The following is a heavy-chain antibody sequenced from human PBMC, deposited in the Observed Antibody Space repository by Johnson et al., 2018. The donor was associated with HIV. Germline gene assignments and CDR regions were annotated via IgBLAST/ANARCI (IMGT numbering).Heavy chain of an antibody. CDR3: ARPNSLGSSSDAFDI. Sequence: QVQLVESGGGVVQPGRSLRLSCAASGFTFGNYVMHWVRQAPGNGLEWVALISYDGSNTGYADSVKGRFTISRDNSKNTLYLQMNSLRAEDTAVYYCARPNSLGSSSDAFDIWGQGTMVTVSS. CDR2: ISYDGSNT. V-gene: IGHV3-30*04. CDR1: GFTFGNYV. J-gene: IGHJ3*02. D-gene: IGHD5-18*01.